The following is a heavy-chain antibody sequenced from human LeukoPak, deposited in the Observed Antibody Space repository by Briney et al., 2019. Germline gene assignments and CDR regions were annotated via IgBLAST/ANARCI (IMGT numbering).Heavy chain of an antibody. J-gene: IGHJ5*02. V-gene: IGHV1-18*01. CDR1: GYTFTSYG. CDR3: AKEHENWFDP. Sequence: GASVKVSRKASGYTFTSYGISWVRQAPGQGLEWMGWISAYNGNTNYAHKLQGRVTMTTDTSTSTAYMELRSLRSGDTAVYYCAKEHENWFDPWGQGTLVTVSS. CDR2: ISAYNGNT.